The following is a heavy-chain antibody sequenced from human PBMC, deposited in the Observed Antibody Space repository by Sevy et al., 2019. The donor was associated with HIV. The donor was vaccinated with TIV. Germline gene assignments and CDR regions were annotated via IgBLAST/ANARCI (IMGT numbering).Heavy chain of an antibody. CDR3: ARDKRITMVRGDYYFDY. CDR2: ISSSSSYI. CDR1: GFTFSSYS. J-gene: IGHJ4*02. Sequence: GGSLRLSCAAPGFTFSSYSMNWVRQAPGKGLEWVSSISSSSSYIYYADSVKGRFTISRYNAKNSLYLQMNSLRAEDTAVYYCARDKRITMVRGDYYFDYWGQGTLVTVSS. D-gene: IGHD3-10*01. V-gene: IGHV3-21*01.